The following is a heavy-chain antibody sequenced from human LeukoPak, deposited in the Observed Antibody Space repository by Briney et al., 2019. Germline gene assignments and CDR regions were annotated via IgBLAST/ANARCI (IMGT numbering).Heavy chain of an antibody. CDR2: IYYSGST. CDR1: GGSISSYY. V-gene: IGHV4-59*01. CDR3: ARLRRDGYNLDY. Sequence: SETLSLTCTVSGGSISSYYWSWIRQPPGKGLEWIGYIYYSGSTNYNPSLKSRVTISVDTSKNQFSLKLSSVTAADTAVYYCARLRRDGYNLDYWGQGTLVTVFS. D-gene: IGHD5-24*01. J-gene: IGHJ4*02.